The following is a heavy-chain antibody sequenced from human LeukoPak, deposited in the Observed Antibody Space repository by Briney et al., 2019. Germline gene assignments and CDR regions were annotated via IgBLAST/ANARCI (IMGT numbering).Heavy chain of an antibody. V-gene: IGHV3-30*02. CDR1: GFTFSSYG. Sequence: GGSLRLSCAASGFTFSSYGMHWVRQAPGKGLEWVAFIRYDGSNKYYADSVKGRFTISKDNSKNTLYLQMNSLRAEDTAVYYCAKDPRYGSGSYHASYYYYYMDVWGKGTTVTISS. CDR2: IRYDGSNK. J-gene: IGHJ6*03. D-gene: IGHD3-10*01. CDR3: AKDPRYGSGSYHASYYYYYMDV.